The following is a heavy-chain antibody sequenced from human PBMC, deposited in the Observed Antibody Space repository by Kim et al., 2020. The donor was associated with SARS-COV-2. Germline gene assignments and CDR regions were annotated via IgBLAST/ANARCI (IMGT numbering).Heavy chain of an antibody. J-gene: IGHJ4*02. CDR1: GFTFSSYA. V-gene: IGHV3-23*01. CDR3: AKTKEWPYYFDY. Sequence: GGSLRLSCAPSGFTFSSYAMSWVRQAPGKGLKWVSAIGASGGSTYYADSVKGRFTISRDNSKNTLSLQMNRLIAEDTAVYYCAKTKEWPYYFDYWGQGTL. CDR2: IGASGGST. D-gene: IGHD3-3*01.